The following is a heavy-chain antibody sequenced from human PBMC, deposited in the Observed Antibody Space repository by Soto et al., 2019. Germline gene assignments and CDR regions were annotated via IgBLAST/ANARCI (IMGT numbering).Heavy chain of an antibody. J-gene: IGHJ6*03. D-gene: IGHD2-2*02. CDR1: GFTFSSYG. CDR3: ARVPSKYCSSTSCYKDYYYYMDV. V-gene: IGHV3-33*01. CDR2: IWYDGSNK. Sequence: QVQLVESGGGLVQPGRSLRLSCAASGFTFSSYGMHWVRQAPGKGLEWVAVIWYDGSNKYYADSVKGRFTISRDNSKNTQYLQMNSLIAEDKAVYYCARVPSKYCSSTSCYKDYYYYMDVWGKGTTVTVSS.